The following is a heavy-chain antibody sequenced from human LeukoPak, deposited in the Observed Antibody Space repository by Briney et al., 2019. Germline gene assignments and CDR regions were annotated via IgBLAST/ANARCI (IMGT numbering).Heavy chain of an antibody. CDR2: ISSSSSYI. Sequence: GGSLRLSCAASGFTFSSYSMNWVLQAPGKGLEWVSSISSSSSYIYYADSVKGRFTISRDNAKNSLYLQMNSLRAEDTAVYYCVRDTGLVEGAFDIWGQGTMVTVSS. V-gene: IGHV3-21*01. J-gene: IGHJ3*02. D-gene: IGHD2-15*01. CDR3: VRDTGLVEGAFDI. CDR1: GFTFSSYS.